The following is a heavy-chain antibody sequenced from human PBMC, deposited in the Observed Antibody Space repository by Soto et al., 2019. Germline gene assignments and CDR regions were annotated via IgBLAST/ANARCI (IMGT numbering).Heavy chain of an antibody. Sequence: PGGSLRLSCAASGFTFSNAWMSWVRQTPGKGLEWVSRIKSKTDGGTTDYAAPVKGRFTISRDDSKNTLYLQMNSLKTEDTAVYYCTTAKTLRFLEWLFLRTRGITHEPSRPNDYYYYMDVWGKGTTVTVSS. V-gene: IGHV3-15*01. J-gene: IGHJ6*03. D-gene: IGHD3-3*01. CDR3: TTAKTLRFLEWLFLRTRGITHEPSRPNDYYYYMDV. CDR2: IKSKTDGGTT. CDR1: GFTFSNAW.